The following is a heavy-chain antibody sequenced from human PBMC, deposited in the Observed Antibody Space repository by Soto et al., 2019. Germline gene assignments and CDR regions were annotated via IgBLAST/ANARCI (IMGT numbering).Heavy chain of an antibody. V-gene: IGHV4-59*08. D-gene: IGHD1-26*01. CDR2: IYYSGST. CDR1: GGSISSYY. CDR3: ARGWWEREGYVMDV. J-gene: IGHJ6*02. Sequence: QVQLQESGPGLVQPSKTLSLTCTVSGGSISSYYWSWIRQPPGKELQYIGYIYYSGSTNHIPSLNSLVNISDDTTTNQFPLSRGSVTAADTAVYYCARGWWEREGYVMDVWGLGSTVTDSS.